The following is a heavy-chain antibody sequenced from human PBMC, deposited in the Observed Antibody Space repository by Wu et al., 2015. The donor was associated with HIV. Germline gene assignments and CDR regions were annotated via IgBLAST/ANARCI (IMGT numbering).Heavy chain of an antibody. D-gene: IGHD5-12*01. CDR1: GYTFTSYG. CDR3: ARVRRLGLRTDAFDI. V-gene: IGHV1-2*02. CDR2: INPNSGGT. J-gene: IGHJ3*02. Sequence: QVQLVQSGAEVKKPGASVKVSCKASGYTFTSYGISWVRQAPGQGLEWMGWINPNSGGTNYAQKFQGRVTMTRDTSISTAYMELSRLRSDDTAVYYCARVRRLGLRTDAFDIWGQGTMVTVSS.